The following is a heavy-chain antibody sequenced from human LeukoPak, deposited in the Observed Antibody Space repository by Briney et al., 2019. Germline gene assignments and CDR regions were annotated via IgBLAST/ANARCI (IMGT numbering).Heavy chain of an antibody. CDR2: NYQSGST. D-gene: IGHD3/OR15-3a*01. J-gene: IGHJ4*02. CDR3: ARRPRTYLDF. Sequence: SETLSLTCTVSGGSISSSTYYWDWIRQPPGKGLEWIGSNYQSGSTYYNPSLKSRLTIFIDTSKNQFSLKLSSVTAADTAVYYCARRPRTYLDFWGQGILVTVSS. CDR1: GGSISSSTYY. V-gene: IGHV4-39*01.